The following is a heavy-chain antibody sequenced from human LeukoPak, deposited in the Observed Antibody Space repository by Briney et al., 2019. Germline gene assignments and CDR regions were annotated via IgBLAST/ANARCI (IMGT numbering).Heavy chain of an antibody. V-gene: IGHV3-30*03. CDR1: GFTFSSYG. CDR2: ISYDGSNK. CDR3: AVGYSYGYESYYYGMDV. D-gene: IGHD5-18*01. J-gene: IGHJ6*02. Sequence: GGSLRLSCAASGFTFSSYGMHWVRQAPGKGLEWVAVISYDGSNKYYADSVKGRFTISRDNSKNTLYLQMNSLRAEDTAVYYCAVGYSYGYESYYYGMDVWGQGTTVTVSS.